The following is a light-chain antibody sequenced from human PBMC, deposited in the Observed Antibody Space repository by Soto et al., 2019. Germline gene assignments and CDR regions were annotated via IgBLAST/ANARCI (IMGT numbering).Light chain of an antibody. Sequence: QSVLTQPPSASGTPGQSVTISCSGSSSNIGSNSVNWYQQVPGTAPKLLMYSTNQRPSGVPDRFSGSKSDTSASLAISGLQSEDEADYYCAAWDDSLNGEVVFGGGTKLTVL. CDR2: STN. J-gene: IGLJ2*01. CDR1: SSNIGSNS. CDR3: AAWDDSLNGEVV. V-gene: IGLV1-44*01.